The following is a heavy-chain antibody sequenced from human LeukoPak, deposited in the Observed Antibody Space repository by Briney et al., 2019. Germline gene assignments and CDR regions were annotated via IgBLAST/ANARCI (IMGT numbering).Heavy chain of an antibody. CDR3: ARVVRGSCDY. J-gene: IGHJ4*02. V-gene: IGHV1-18*01. CDR1: GYTFTSYC. Sequence: ASVKVSCKASGYTFTSYCISWVRQAPGQGLEWMGWISAYNGNTNYAQKLQGRVTLTTDTSTSTAYMELRSLRSVDTAVYYCARVVRGSCDYWGQGTLVTVSS. D-gene: IGHD3-10*01. CDR2: ISAYNGNT.